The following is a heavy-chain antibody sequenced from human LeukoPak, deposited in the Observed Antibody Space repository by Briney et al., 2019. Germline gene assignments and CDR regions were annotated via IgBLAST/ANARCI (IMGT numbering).Heavy chain of an antibody. CDR2: MCYSGDT. V-gene: IGHV4-38-2*02. J-gene: IGHJ5*02. CDR1: GYSISSGYY. CDR3: VDYSTSFGWFDP. D-gene: IGHD6-6*01. Sequence: SETLSLTCTVSGYSISSGYYWAWIRQPPGKGLEWIGSMCYSGDTYYNPSLKSRLTISLDTSKNQFSLKLSSMTAADTAVYYCVDYSTSFGWFDPWGQGTLVTVSS.